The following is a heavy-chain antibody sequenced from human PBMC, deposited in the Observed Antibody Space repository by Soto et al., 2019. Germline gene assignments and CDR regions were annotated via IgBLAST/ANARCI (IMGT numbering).Heavy chain of an antibody. CDR2: INAGNGNT. D-gene: IGHD3-9*01. CDR3: ARILFYILTGDYGMDV. CDR1: GYTFISYG. Sequence: ASVKVSCKASGYTFISYGISWVRQAPGQRLEWMGWINAGNGNTKYSQKFQGRVTITRDTSASTAYVELSSLRSEDTAVYYCARILFYILTGDYGMDVWGQGTTVTVSS. J-gene: IGHJ6*02. V-gene: IGHV1-3*01.